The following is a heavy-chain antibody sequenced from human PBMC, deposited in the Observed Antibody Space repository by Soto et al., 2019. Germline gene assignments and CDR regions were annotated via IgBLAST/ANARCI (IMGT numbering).Heavy chain of an antibody. J-gene: IGHJ4*02. CDR2: LLYNGYTQ. CDR3: ARAPNLSSWPYDFDY. D-gene: IGHD6-13*01. Sequence: QVQLVESGGGVVQPGRSLRLSCAASGFTFTDYGLHWVRQAPDKGLEWVAVLLYNGYTQYYADSVKGRFTISGDNSKKTLYLQMDSLQPEDTAVYYCARAPNLSSWPYDFDYWGLGTLVAVSS. CDR1: GFTFTDYG. V-gene: IGHV3-30*04.